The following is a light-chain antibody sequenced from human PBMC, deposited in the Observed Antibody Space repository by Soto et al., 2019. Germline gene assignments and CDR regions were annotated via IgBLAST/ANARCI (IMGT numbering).Light chain of an antibody. J-gene: IGKJ4*01. CDR3: QQHNDWPLT. CDR2: RIS. Sequence: EIVLTQSPDTLSVSPGETVTLSCRASQNADNNLAWYQQKPGQAPRLLIYRISARATGIPARFSGSGSGTEFTLTISSLQSEDAAVYYCQQHNDWPLTFGGGTKVEI. CDR1: QNADNN. V-gene: IGKV3D-15*01.